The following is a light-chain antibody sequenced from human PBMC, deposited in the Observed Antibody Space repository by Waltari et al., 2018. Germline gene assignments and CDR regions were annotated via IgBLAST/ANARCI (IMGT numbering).Light chain of an antibody. V-gene: IGKV3-20*01. CDR2: GAS. CDR1: QSVSRF. J-gene: IGKJ1*01. CDR3: QKYERLPAT. Sequence: DIVLTQSPGTLSLSPGDRGPLSCRASQSVSRFLAWYQQKPGQAPRRLIYGASTRATGIPDRFSGSGSETDVSLTISRLEPEDFAVYYCQKYERLPATFGQGTKVEIK.